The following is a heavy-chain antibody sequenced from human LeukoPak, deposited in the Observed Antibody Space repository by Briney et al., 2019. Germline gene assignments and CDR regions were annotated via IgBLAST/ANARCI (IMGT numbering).Heavy chain of an antibody. D-gene: IGHD1-26*01. CDR1: GYAFSTHA. CDR2: ITGSGGGT. CDR3: AKDLFSSGSYHAIIDY. V-gene: IGHV3-23*01. J-gene: IGHJ4*02. Sequence: GSLRLSCAASGYAFSTHAMSWVRQAPGKGLEWVSGITGSGGGTYYADSVKGRFTISRDNSKNTVYVQMSSLRAEDTAVYYCAKDLFSSGSYHAIIDYWGQGTLVTVSS.